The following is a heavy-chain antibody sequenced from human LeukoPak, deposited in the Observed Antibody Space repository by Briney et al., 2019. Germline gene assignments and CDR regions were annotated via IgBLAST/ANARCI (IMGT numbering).Heavy chain of an antibody. CDR2: IKQDGSEK. Sequence: GGSLRLSCAASGFTFSSYWMSWVRQAPGRGLEWVANIKQDGSEKYYADSVKGRFTISRDNAKNSLYLQMNSLRAEDTAVYYCARRLGRKFGERFYYYHYMDVWGKGTTVTISS. V-gene: IGHV3-7*01. CDR1: GFTFSSYW. J-gene: IGHJ6*03. D-gene: IGHD3-10*01. CDR3: ARRLGRKFGERFYYYHYMDV.